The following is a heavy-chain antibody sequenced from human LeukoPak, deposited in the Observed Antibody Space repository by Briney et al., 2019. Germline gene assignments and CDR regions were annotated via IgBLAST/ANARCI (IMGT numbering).Heavy chain of an antibody. V-gene: IGHV4-30-2*01. CDR1: GDSISIGSYY. J-gene: IGHJ4*02. CDR3: TYSFLGYCTGGSCYPNY. D-gene: IGHD2-15*01. CDR2: INHSGST. Sequence: SQTLSLTCTVSGDSISIGSYYWSWIRQPPWKGLEWIGEINHSGSTNYNPSLKSRVTISADTSKNQFSLKVRSVTAADTAVYYCTYSFLGYCTGGSCYPNYWGQGTLVTVSS.